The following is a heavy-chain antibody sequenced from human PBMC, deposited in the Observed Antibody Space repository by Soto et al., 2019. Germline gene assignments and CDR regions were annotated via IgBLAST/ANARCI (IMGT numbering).Heavy chain of an antibody. CDR3: ARDQGGYGIFDD. CDR1: GYTFTSSG. Sequence: QVQLVQSGPEVKKPEASVKVSCKTSGYTFTSSGISWVRQAPGQGPEGMGWISGHNGVTNFAWNLQDRVTLTIDSSTTTAYMEVRSLSFADTAIYYCARDQGGYGIFDDWGQGTLVTVSS. D-gene: IGHD5-12*01. V-gene: IGHV1-18*04. J-gene: IGHJ4*02. CDR2: ISGHNGVT.